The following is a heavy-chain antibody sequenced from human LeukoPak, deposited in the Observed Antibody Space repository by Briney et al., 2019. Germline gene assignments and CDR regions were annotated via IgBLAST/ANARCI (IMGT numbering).Heavy chain of an antibody. CDR2: IHPNSGDT. Sequence: ASVKVSCKASGYSFTDYYIHWVRQAPGQGLEWMGCIHPNSGDTHYAQTFQGRVTLTRGTSITTGYMELIRLTSGDTAFYYCAAIVAARATEFDFWGQGTLVTVSS. D-gene: IGHD1-26*01. CDR1: GYSFTDYY. V-gene: IGHV1-2*02. CDR3: AAIVAARATEFDF. J-gene: IGHJ4*02.